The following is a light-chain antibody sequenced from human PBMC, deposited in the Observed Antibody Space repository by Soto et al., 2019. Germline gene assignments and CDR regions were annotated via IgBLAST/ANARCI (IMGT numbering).Light chain of an antibody. CDR3: AQYNMYPPT. CDR1: HDIRNG. Sequence: DIQMTQSPSSLSASVGDRVTITCRASHDIRNGLGWYQQKPGKAPKRLIFGASSLQSGIPSRFSGSGSGTEFTLTISSLQPEDFATYYCAQYNMYPPTFGGGTKVEIK. V-gene: IGKV1-17*01. J-gene: IGKJ4*01. CDR2: GAS.